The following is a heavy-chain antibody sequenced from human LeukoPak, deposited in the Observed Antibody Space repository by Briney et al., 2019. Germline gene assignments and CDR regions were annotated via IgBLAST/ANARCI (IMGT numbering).Heavy chain of an antibody. J-gene: IGHJ3*02. CDR3: ARGVLIQWRALGGSNDAFDI. V-gene: IGHV4-30-2*01. D-gene: IGHD6-19*01. CDR1: GGSMSSGGYY. CDR2: INHSGST. Sequence: PSQTLSLTCAVSGGSMSSGGYYWSWIRQPPGKGLEWIGEINHSGSTNYNPSLKSRVTMSVDTSKNQFSLKLSSVTAADTAVYYCARGVLIQWRALGGSNDAFDIWGQGTMVTVSS.